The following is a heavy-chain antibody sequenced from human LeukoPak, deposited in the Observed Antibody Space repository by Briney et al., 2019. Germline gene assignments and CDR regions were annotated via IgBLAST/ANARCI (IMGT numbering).Heavy chain of an antibody. CDR2: IYYSGST. V-gene: IGHV4-39*01. CDR3: ARHNGALAWLRLRGYFDY. CDR1: GGSISSSSYY. J-gene: IGHJ4*02. D-gene: IGHD5-12*01. Sequence: SETLSLTCTVSGGSISSSSYYWGWIRQPPGKGLEWIGSIYYSGSTCYNPSLKSRVTISVDTSKNQFSLKLSSVTAADTAVYYCARHNGALAWLRLRGYFDYWGQGTLVTVSS.